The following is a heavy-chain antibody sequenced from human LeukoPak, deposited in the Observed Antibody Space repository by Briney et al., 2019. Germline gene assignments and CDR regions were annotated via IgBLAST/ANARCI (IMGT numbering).Heavy chain of an antibody. CDR1: GYTFSDYY. Sequence: ASVKVSCKASGYTFSDYYLHWVRQAPGQGLEWMGRINPNSGGTDYAQKFQGRVTMTRDTSISTAYMELSSLRSDDSAVYYCARARGYGDYRALDYWGQGTLVTVSS. D-gene: IGHD4-17*01. CDR3: ARARGYGDYRALDY. CDR2: INPNSGGT. V-gene: IGHV1-2*02. J-gene: IGHJ4*02.